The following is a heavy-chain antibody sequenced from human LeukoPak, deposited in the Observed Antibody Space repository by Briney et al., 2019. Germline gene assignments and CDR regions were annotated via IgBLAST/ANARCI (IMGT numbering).Heavy chain of an antibody. V-gene: IGHV5-51*01. J-gene: IGHJ4*02. CDR3: ARRLSTIAISAANDY. D-gene: IGHD6-13*01. CDR2: IHPGNSET. CDR1: GYSFSSYW. Sequence: GESLKISCKGSGYSFSSYWIAWVRQMPGKGLEWMGIIHPGNSETTYNPSFKGHVTMSADKSISTAYLQWSSLEDTDTAKYYCARRLSTIAISAANDYWGQGTLVTVSS.